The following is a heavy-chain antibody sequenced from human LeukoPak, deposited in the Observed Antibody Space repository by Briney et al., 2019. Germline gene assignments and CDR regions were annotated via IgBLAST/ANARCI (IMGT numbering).Heavy chain of an antibody. V-gene: IGHV3-9*01. D-gene: IGHD6-19*01. Sequence: PGGSLRLSCAASGFTFRNYWMSWVRQAPGKGPEWVSGISWNSGSIGYADSVKGRFTISRDNAKNSLYLQMNSLRVEDTALYYCAKDATYSSGWTDYWGQGTLVTVSS. CDR1: GFTFRNYW. CDR3: AKDATYSSGWTDY. CDR2: ISWNSGSI. J-gene: IGHJ4*02.